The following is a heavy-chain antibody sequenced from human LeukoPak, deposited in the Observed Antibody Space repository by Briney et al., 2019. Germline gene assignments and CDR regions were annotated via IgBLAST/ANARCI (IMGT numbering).Heavy chain of an antibody. J-gene: IGHJ6*02. V-gene: IGHV3-21*01. D-gene: IGHD2-15*01. CDR3: ARDIVVVVAARNYYYYGMDV. Sequence: GGSLGLSCAASGFTFSSYSMNWVRQAPGKGLEWVSSISSSSSYIYYADSVKGRFTISRDNAKNSLYLQMNSLRAEDTAVYYCARDIVVVVAARNYYYYGMDVWGQGTTVTVSS. CDR2: ISSSSSYI. CDR1: GFTFSSYS.